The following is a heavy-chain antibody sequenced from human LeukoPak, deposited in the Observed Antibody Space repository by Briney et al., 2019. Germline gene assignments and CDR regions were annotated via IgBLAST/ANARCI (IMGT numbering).Heavy chain of an antibody. V-gene: IGHV4-59*12. D-gene: IGHD3-16*01. CDR3: ARADDYLWGTYYFDY. J-gene: IGHJ4*02. CDR1: GGSISSYY. Sequence: SETLSLTCTVSGGSISSYYWSWIRQPPGKGLEWIASVSYSRTTYYDPSLESRVTVSIDRSQNQFSLKLTSVTAADTAVYYCARADDYLWGTYYFDYWGQGTLVTVSS. CDR2: VSYSRTT.